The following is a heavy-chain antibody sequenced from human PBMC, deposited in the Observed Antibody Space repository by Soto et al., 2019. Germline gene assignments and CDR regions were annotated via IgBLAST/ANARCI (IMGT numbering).Heavy chain of an antibody. CDR3: AKDMGAGTGSYYYYGMDV. J-gene: IGHJ6*02. CDR2: ISWNSGSI. V-gene: IGHV3-9*01. Sequence: GGSLRLSCAASGFTFDDYAMHWVRQAPGKGLEWVSGISWNSGSIGYADSVKGRFTISRDNAKNSLYLQMNSLRAEDTALYYCAKDMGAGTGSYYYYGMDVWDQGTTVTVSS. D-gene: IGHD3-10*01. CDR1: GFTFDDYA.